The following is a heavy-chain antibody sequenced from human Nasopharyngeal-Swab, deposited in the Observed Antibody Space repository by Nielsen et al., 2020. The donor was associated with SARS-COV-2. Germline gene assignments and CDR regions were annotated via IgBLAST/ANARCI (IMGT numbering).Heavy chain of an antibody. CDR3: ARLTAMVNRGDYYYGMDV. J-gene: IGHJ6*02. V-gene: IGHV1-46*01. Sequence: ASVKVSCKASGYTFTSYYIHWVRQAPGQGLEWMGIINPSGGSTSYAQKFQGRVTMTRDTSTSTVYMELSSLRSEDTAVYYCARLTAMVNRGDYYYGMDVWGQGTTVTVSS. D-gene: IGHD5-18*01. CDR1: GYTFTSYY. CDR2: INPSGGST.